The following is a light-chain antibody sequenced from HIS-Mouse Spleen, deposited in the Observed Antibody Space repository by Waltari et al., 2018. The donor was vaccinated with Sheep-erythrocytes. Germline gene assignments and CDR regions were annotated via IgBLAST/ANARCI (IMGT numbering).Light chain of an antibody. Sequence: QSVLTQPPSVSGAPGQRVTISCTGSSSNIGAGYDVHWYQQLPGTAPKLLIYCNSNRPSVVPDRFSGSKSGTSASLAITGLQAEDEADYYCQSYDSSLSGYVVFGGGTKLTVL. CDR1: SSNIGAGYD. J-gene: IGLJ2*01. CDR2: CNS. CDR3: QSYDSSLSGYVV. V-gene: IGLV1-40*01.